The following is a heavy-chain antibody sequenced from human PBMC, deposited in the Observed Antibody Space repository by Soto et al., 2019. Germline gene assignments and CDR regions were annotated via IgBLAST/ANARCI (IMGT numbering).Heavy chain of an antibody. CDR2: IYYSGST. J-gene: IGHJ4*02. CDR1: GGSISSGDYY. Sequence: PSETLSLTCTVSGGSISSGDYYWSWIRQPPGKGLEWIGYIYYSGSTYYNPSLKSRVTISVDTSKNQFSLKLSSVTAADTAVYYCASDPPDGSDPGYWGQGPLVTVYS. CDR3: ASDPPDGSDPGY. V-gene: IGHV4-30-4*01.